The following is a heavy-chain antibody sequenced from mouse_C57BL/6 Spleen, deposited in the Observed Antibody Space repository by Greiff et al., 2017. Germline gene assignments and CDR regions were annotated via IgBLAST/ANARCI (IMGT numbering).Heavy chain of an antibody. V-gene: IGHV1-75*01. CDR2: IFPGSGST. J-gene: IGHJ4*01. Sequence: VKLVESGPELVKPGASVKISCKASGYTFTDYYINWVKQRPGQGLEWIGWIFPGSGSTYYNEKFKGKATLTVDKSSSTAYMLLSSLTSEDSAVYFCARGYDYDPYYAMDYWGQGTSVTVSS. CDR3: ARGYDYDPYYAMDY. CDR1: GYTFTDYY. D-gene: IGHD2-4*01.